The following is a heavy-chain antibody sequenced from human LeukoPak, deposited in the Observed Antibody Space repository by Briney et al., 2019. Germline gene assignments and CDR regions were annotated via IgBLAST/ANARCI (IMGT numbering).Heavy chain of an antibody. J-gene: IGHJ4*02. Sequence: GGSLRLSCAASGFTFSSYWMSWVRQAPGKGLERVAQIKEDGSEKYYVDSVKGRFTISRDNAKNSLYLQMNSPRAEDTAVYYCARDNGWNYLVYWGQGALVTVSS. CDR3: ARDNGWNYLVY. CDR2: IKEDGSEK. D-gene: IGHD6-19*01. CDR1: GFTFSSYW. V-gene: IGHV3-7*01.